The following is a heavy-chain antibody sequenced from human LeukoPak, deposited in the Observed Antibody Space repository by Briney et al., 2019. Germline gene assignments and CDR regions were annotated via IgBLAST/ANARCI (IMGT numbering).Heavy chain of an antibody. V-gene: IGHV3-30*03. Sequence: GRSLRLSCAASGFTFSSYGMHWVRQAPGKGLEWVAVISYDGSNKYYADSVKGRFTISRDNSKNTLYLQMNSLRAEDTAVYYCARGVISPSNWNYYYYYGMDVWGQGTTVTVSS. CDR2: ISYDGSNK. CDR3: ARGVISPSNWNYYYYYGMDV. D-gene: IGHD1-20*01. J-gene: IGHJ6*02. CDR1: GFTFSSYG.